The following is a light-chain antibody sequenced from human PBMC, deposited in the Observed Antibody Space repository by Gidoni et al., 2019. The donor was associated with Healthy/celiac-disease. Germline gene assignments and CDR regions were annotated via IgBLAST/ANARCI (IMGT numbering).Light chain of an antibody. CDR2: DAS. J-gene: IGKJ4*01. CDR1: QSISSW. Sequence: DIQMTQSPSILSASGGDRATITCRACQSISSWLAWYQQKPVKAHKLLIFDASSLESGVPSMFSGSGSGTEFTLTISSLQPGDFATYYCQQYNSYPLTFGGGTKVEIK. V-gene: IGKV1-5*01. CDR3: QQYNSYPLT.